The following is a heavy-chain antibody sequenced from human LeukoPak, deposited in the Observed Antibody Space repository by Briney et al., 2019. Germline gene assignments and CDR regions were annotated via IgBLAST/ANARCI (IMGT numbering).Heavy chain of an antibody. CDR2: IRYDGSNK. Sequence: GGSLRLSCAASGFTFSSYGMHWVRQAPGKGLEWVAFIRYDGSNKYYADSVKGRFTISRDNSKNTLYLHVNSLRPEDTAVYYCARVGIVGATGGFDYWGQGTLVTVSS. CDR1: GFTFSSYG. D-gene: IGHD1-26*01. V-gene: IGHV3-30*02. J-gene: IGHJ4*02. CDR3: ARVGIVGATGGFDY.